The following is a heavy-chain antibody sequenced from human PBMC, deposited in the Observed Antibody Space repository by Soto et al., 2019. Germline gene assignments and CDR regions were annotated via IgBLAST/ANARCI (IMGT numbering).Heavy chain of an antibody. CDR2: IYYSGST. D-gene: IGHD3-22*01. V-gene: IGHV4-39*01. CDR3: ASPEYYYDSSGYNFDY. CDR1: GGSISSSSYY. Sequence: QLQLQESGPGLVKPSETLSLTCTVSGGSISSSSYYWGWIRQPPGKGLEWIGSIYYSGSTYYNPSLKSRVTISVDTSKNQFALKLSSVTAADTAVYYCASPEYYYDSSGYNFDYWGQGTLVTVSS. J-gene: IGHJ4*02.